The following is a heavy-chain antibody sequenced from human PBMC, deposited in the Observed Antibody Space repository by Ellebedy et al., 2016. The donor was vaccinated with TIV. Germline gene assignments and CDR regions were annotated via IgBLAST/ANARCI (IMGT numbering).Heavy chain of an antibody. J-gene: IGHJ5*01. D-gene: IGHD3-10*01. CDR3: ARYGSGSYGGWFDS. CDR2: IHHSGST. V-gene: IGHV4-30-2*01. Sequence: SETLSLXCTVSGGSVRSGGYSWGWIRQPTGQALELIGYIHHSGSTSYNPSLKSRVTISVDRSKNQFSLKLSSVTAADTAVYYCARYGSGSYGGWFDSWGQGILVTVSS. CDR1: GGSVRSGGYS.